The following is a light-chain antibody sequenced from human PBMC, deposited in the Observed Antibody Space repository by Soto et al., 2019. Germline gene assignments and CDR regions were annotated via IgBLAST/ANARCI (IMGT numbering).Light chain of an antibody. J-gene: IGLJ3*02. CDR3: SSYTSSSTRV. Sequence: QSALTQPAAVSGSPGQSITISCTGTSSDVGGYNYVSWYQQHPGKAPKLMIYEVSNRPSGVSNRFSGSKSGNTASLTISGLQDEDEADYYCSSYTSSSTRVFGGGTKLTVL. CDR1: SSDVGGYNY. V-gene: IGLV2-14*01. CDR2: EVS.